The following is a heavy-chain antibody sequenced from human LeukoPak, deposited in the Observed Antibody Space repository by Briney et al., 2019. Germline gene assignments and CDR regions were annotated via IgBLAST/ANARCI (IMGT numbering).Heavy chain of an antibody. CDR3: ARDKLGSGYSSDFDY. V-gene: IGHV3-66*03. CDR1: GFSVSSNY. Sequence: PGGSLRLSCAASGFSVSSNYMNWVRQAPGKGLEWVSAIYTCGTTYYADSVKGRFTISRDNSKNTLYLQMNSLRAEDTAVYYCARDKLGSGYSSDFDYWGQGTLVTVSS. D-gene: IGHD6-19*01. CDR2: IYTCGTT. J-gene: IGHJ4*02.